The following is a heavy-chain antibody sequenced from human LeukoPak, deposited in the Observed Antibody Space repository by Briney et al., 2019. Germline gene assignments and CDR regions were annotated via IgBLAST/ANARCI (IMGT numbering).Heavy chain of an antibody. CDR1: GGSINRYY. J-gene: IGHJ4*02. V-gene: IGHV4-59*08. Sequence: SETLSLTCTVSGGSINRYYWSWIGQPPGKGLEWMGYVYYSGKTKYNPSLKSRVTISVDTSKNHISLRLKSVTAADTAVYYCARHINDYGDANFDSWGQGTLVTVSS. CDR3: ARHINDYGDANFDS. CDR2: VYYSGKT. D-gene: IGHD4-17*01.